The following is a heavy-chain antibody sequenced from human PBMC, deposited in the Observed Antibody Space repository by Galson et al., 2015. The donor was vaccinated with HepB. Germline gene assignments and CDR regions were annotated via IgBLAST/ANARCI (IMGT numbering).Heavy chain of an antibody. CDR3: ARGGGTATNNWFDP. Sequence: SLRLSCAASGFTFSSYSMNWVRQAPGKGLEWVSSISSSSSYIYYADSVKGRFTISRDNAKNSLYLQMNSLRAEDTAVYYCARGGGTATNNWFDPWGQGTLVTVSS. J-gene: IGHJ5*02. D-gene: IGHD5-18*01. V-gene: IGHV3-21*01. CDR2: ISSSSSYI. CDR1: GFTFSSYS.